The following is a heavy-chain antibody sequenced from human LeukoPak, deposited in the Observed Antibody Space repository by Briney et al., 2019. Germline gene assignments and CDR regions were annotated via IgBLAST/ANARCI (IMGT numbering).Heavy chain of an antibody. V-gene: IGHV4-59*08. Sequence: SETLSLTCTVSGGSISSYYWSWIRQSPGKGLEWIGYIYNTGSTNYNPSLKSRVTISVDTSKNQFSLKLSSVTAADTAVYYCAASIPRQYGYSFDYWGQGTLVTVSS. CDR1: GGSISSYY. D-gene: IGHD3-10*01. J-gene: IGHJ4*02. CDR3: AASIPRQYGYSFDY. CDR2: IYNTGST.